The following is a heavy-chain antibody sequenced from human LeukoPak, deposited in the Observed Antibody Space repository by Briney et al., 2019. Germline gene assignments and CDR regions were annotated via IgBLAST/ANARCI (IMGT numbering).Heavy chain of an antibody. Sequence: SETLSLTCAVSGGSISRSNWWSWVRQPPGKGLEWIGEIYHSGSTNYNPSLKSRVTISVDKSKNQFSLKLSSVTAADTAVYYCASWSDYYDSSGNYWGQGTLVTVSS. CDR3: ASWSDYYDSSGNY. CDR2: IYHSGST. D-gene: IGHD3-22*01. V-gene: IGHV4-4*02. J-gene: IGHJ4*02. CDR1: GGSISRSNW.